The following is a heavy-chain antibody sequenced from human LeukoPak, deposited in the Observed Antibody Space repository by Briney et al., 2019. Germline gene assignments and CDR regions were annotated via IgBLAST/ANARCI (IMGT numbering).Heavy chain of an antibody. CDR2: ISGSGGST. CDR1: GFTFSSYA. Sequence: GGSLRLSCAASGFTFSSYAMSWVRQAPGKGLEWVSAISGSGGSTYYADSVKGRFTISRDNSKNTLYLQMNSLRAEDTAVYYCAKDVVLYGSGSYSYDYWGQGTLVTVSS. J-gene: IGHJ4*02. D-gene: IGHD3-10*01. V-gene: IGHV3-23*01. CDR3: AKDVVLYGSGSYSYDY.